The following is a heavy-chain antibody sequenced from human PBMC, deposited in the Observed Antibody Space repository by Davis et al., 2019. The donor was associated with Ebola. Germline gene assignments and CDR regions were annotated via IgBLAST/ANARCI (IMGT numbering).Heavy chain of an antibody. D-gene: IGHD6-13*01. V-gene: IGHV3-7*01. CDR1: GFTFSDHY. CDR3: ARNRAAAGRDDAFDI. CDR2: IKQDGSEK. J-gene: IGHJ3*02. Sequence: PGGSLRLSCAASGFTFSDHYMDWVRQAPGKGLEWVANIKQDGSEKYYVDSVKGRFTISRDNAKNSLYLQMNSLRAEDTAVYYCARNRAAAGRDDAFDIWGQGTMVTVSS.